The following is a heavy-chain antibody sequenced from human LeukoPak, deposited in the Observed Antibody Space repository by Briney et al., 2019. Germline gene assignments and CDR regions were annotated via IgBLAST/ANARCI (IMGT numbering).Heavy chain of an antibody. J-gene: IGHJ4*02. Sequence: ASVKVSCKASGYIFTSYGISWVRQAPGQGLEWMGWINPNSGGTNYAQKFQGRVTMTRDTSISTAYMELSRLRSDDTAVYYCARVGGIAAEGLDYWGQGTLVTVSS. CDR3: ARVGGIAAEGLDY. CDR1: GYIFTSYG. V-gene: IGHV1-2*02. CDR2: INPNSGGT. D-gene: IGHD6-13*01.